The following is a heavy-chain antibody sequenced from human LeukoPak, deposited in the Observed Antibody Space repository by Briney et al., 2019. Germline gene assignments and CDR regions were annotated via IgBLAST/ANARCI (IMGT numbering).Heavy chain of an antibody. V-gene: IGHV2-26*01. CDR2: IFSNDEK. J-gene: IGHJ2*01. CDR1: DFSVNNDFMG. CDR3: YDV. Sequence: KRSGPVLVKPTETLSLTCTVSDFSVNNDFMGVSWVRQPPGKALEWLAHIFSNDEKSYSPSLRSRLTIPKDTSKSQVVLIMTDTDPADTATYYTYDVWGRGTMVTVSS.